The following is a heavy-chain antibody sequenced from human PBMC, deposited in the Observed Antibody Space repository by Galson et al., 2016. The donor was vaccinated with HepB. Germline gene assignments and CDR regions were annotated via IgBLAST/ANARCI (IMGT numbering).Heavy chain of an antibody. D-gene: IGHD1-26*01. J-gene: IGHJ4*02. CDR2: ITGSGGRT. CDR3: AKGPPSGGSPGPFDY. CDR1: GFPFNNYA. Sequence: SLRLSCAASGFPFNNYAMSWVRQAPGKGLEWVSCITGSGGRTHYGDSVKGRFTVSRDNSKNTLYLQMSSLRAEDTAVYYCAKGPPSGGSPGPFDYWGQGTLVTVPS. V-gene: IGHV3-23*01.